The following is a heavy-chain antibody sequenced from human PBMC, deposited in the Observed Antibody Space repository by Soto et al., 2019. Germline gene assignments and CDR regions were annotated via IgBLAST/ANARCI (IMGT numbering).Heavy chain of an antibody. J-gene: IGHJ4*02. CDR3: ARHGTCGGDCYPSMYYFDY. CDR2: IYYSGST. CDR1: GGSISSSSYY. D-gene: IGHD2-21*02. V-gene: IGHV4-39*01. Sequence: SETLSLTCTVSGGSISSSSYYWGWIRKPPGKGLEWIGSIYYSGSTYYNPSLNSRVTISVDTSKNQFSLKLSSVTAADTAVYYCARHGTCGGDCYPSMYYFDYWGQGTLVTVSS.